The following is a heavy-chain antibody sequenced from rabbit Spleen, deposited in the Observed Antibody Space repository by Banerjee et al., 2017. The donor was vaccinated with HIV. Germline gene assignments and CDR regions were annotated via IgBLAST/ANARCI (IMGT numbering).Heavy chain of an antibody. CDR1: GFSFSSSYY. D-gene: IGHD8-1*01. Sequence: QSLEESGGDLVKPGASLTLTCTASGFSFSSSYYMCWVRQAPGKGLEWIACIYAGSFDSTYSATWAKGRFTISKTSSTTVTLQMTSLTVADTATYFCARDTGSSFSSYGMDLWGPGTLVTVS. J-gene: IGHJ6*01. V-gene: IGHV1S40*01. CDR3: ARDTGSSFSSYGMDL. CDR2: IYAGSFDST.